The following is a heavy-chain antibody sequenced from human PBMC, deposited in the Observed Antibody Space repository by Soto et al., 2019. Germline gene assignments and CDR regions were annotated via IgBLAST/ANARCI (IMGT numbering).Heavy chain of an antibody. CDR3: ARVYYYGSVKFGY. J-gene: IGHJ4*02. Sequence: QVQLQQWGAGLLKPSETLSLTCAVYGGSFSGYYWSWIRQPPGKGLGWIGEINHSGSTNYNPSLKSRVTVAVDTSKNQFSLKLSSVTAADTAVYYCARVYYYGSVKFGYWGQGTLVTVSS. CDR2: INHSGST. V-gene: IGHV4-34*01. CDR1: GGSFSGYY. D-gene: IGHD3-10*01.